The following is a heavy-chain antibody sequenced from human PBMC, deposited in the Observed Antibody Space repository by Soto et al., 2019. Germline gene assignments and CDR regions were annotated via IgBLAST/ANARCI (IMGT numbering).Heavy chain of an antibody. Sequence: SETLSLTCTVSGGSISSYYWSWIRQPPGKGLEWIGYIYYSGSTNYNPSLKSRVTISVDTSKNQFSLKLSSVTAADTAVYYCARVRSGNPDYWGQGTLVTVSA. CDR2: IYYSGST. CDR1: GGSISSYY. J-gene: IGHJ4*02. CDR3: ARVRSGNPDY. D-gene: IGHD3-10*01. V-gene: IGHV4-59*01.